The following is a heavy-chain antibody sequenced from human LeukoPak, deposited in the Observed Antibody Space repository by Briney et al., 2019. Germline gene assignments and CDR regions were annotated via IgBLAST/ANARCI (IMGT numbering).Heavy chain of an antibody. CDR3: AIVTTSY. D-gene: IGHD4-17*01. CDR2: ISYDGSNK. J-gene: IGHJ4*02. CDR1: GFTFSSYG. V-gene: IGHV3-30*03. Sequence: PGRSLRLSCAASGFTFSSYGMHWVRQAPGKGLEWVAVISYDGSNKYYADSVKGRFTISRDNSKNTLYLQMNSLRAEDTAVYYCAIVTTSYWGQGTLVTVSS.